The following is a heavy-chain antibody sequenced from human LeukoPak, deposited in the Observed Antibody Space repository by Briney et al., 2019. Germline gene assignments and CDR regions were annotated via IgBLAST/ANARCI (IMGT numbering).Heavy chain of an antibody. CDR1: GGTFSSYA. CDR2: IIPIFGTA. D-gene: IGHD1-26*01. Sequence: GASVKVSCKASGGTFSSYAISWVRQAPGQGLEWMGGIIPIFGTANYAQKFQGRVTITADESTSTAYMELSSLRSEDTAVYYCARSPTSAAYYYYGMDVWGQGTTVTVSS. V-gene: IGHV1-69*13. CDR3: ARSPTSAAYYYYGMDV. J-gene: IGHJ6*02.